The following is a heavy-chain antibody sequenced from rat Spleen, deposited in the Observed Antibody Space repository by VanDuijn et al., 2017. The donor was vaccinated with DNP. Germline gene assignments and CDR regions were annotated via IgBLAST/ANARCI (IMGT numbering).Heavy chain of an antibody. CDR3: ARHVLPLRVWDY. Sequence: EVQLVESGGGLVQPGRSLKLSCAASGFTFSDYYMAWVRPAPTKGLEWVAYISYDGVTTNYAYSVKGRFTISRDNAKNTLYLQMNSLRSEDMATYYCARHVLPLRVWDYWGQGVMVTVSS. CDR2: ISYDGVTT. J-gene: IGHJ2*01. V-gene: IGHV5-22*01. CDR1: GFTFSDYY. D-gene: IGHD1-4*01.